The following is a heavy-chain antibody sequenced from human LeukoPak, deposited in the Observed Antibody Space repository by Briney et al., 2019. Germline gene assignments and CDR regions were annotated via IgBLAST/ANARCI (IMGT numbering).Heavy chain of an antibody. J-gene: IGHJ4*02. CDR3: ARLASSGWSHCDY. CDR1: GGSISGYY. CDR2: IYYSGST. Sequence: SETLSLTCTVSGGSISGYYWSWIRQPPGRGPEWIGYIYYSGSTNYNPSLKSRVTISVDTSKNQFSLKMNSVTAADTAVYYCARLASSGWSHCDYWGQGTLVTVSS. V-gene: IGHV4-59*08. D-gene: IGHD6-19*01.